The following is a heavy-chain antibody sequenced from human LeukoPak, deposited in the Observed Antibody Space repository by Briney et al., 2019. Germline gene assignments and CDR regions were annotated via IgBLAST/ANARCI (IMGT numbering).Heavy chain of an antibody. Sequence: GGSLRLSCAASGFTFSSYWMSWVRQAPGKGLEWVANIMQDGSEKYYVDSVKGRFTISRDNDKNSLYLQMNSLTAEDTAVYYCARESFAARWDWGQGTLVTVSS. V-gene: IGHV3-7*01. CDR2: IMQDGSEK. CDR1: GFTFSSYW. CDR3: ARESFAARWD. D-gene: IGHD6-6*01. J-gene: IGHJ4*02.